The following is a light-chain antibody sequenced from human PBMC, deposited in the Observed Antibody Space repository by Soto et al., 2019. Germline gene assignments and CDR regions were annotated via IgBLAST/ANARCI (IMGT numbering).Light chain of an antibody. Sequence: IQMTQYPARISASVGDIVTITFRVSQSISTWLAWYQQRPGKAPKLLIFDASSLESGVPSRFSGSGSGTEFTLTISSLQSDDFATYFCQQYNTYSKTFGQGTKV. CDR3: QQYNTYSKT. CDR1: QSISTW. V-gene: IGKV1-5*01. J-gene: IGKJ1*01. CDR2: DAS.